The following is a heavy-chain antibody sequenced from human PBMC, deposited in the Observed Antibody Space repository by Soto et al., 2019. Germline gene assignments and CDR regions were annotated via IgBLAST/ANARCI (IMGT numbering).Heavy chain of an antibody. D-gene: IGHD2-15*01. J-gene: IGHJ2*01. Sequence: QVQLVQSGGEVKKPGASVKVSCQASGYTFSDYAISWVRQAPGQGLEWMGWISASTRNTDQAQNFQGRVIMTIDPSAMTAYMELRSLRSDDTAVYYCVRCYCSVGSCYACWHFDLWGRGTLVTVSS. CDR1: GYTFSDYA. CDR2: ISASTRNT. V-gene: IGHV1-18*01. CDR3: VRCYCSVGSCYACWHFDL.